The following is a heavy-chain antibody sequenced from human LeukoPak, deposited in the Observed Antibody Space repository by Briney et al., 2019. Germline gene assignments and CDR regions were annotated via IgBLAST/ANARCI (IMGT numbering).Heavy chain of an antibody. CDR1: GGTFSSYA. CDR3: ASGVVVVAAVRYYYYMDV. V-gene: IGHV1-69*13. CDR2: IIPIFGTV. Sequence: SVKVSCKASGGTFSSYAISWVRQAPGQGLEWMGGIIPIFGTVNYAQKFQGRVTITADESTSTAYMELSSLRSEDTAVYYCASGVVVVAAVRYYYYMDVWGKGTTVTISS. D-gene: IGHD2-15*01. J-gene: IGHJ6*03.